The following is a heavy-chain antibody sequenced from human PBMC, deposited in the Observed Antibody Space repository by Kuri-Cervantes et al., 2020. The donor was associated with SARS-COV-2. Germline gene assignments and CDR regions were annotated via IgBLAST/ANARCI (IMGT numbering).Heavy chain of an antibody. CDR2: ISSSSSYT. Sequence: GESLKISCAASGFTFGDYYMSWIRQAPGKGLEWVSYISSSSSYTNYADSVKGRFTISRDNAKNSLYLQMNSLRAEDTAVYYCAVIQNSGSYSTRISYFDYWGQGTLVTVSS. V-gene: IGHV3-11*03. J-gene: IGHJ4*02. CDR1: GFTFGDYY. D-gene: IGHD1-26*01. CDR3: AVIQNSGSYSTRISYFDY.